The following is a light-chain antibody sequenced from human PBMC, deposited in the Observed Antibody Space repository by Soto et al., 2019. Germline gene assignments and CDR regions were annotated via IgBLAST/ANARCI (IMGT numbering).Light chain of an antibody. CDR3: LQDINYPWT. CDR1: QGIGNA. V-gene: IGKV1-6*01. CDR2: GAS. J-gene: IGKJ1*01. Sequence: AIPLPQSAASLSASLGDRVTISSRASQGIGNALGWYQQKQGKPPKVLIYGASNLQSGVPPRFSGSGSGTDFTLAISSLQPEDSPTYYCLQDINYPWTFGQGTKVDI.